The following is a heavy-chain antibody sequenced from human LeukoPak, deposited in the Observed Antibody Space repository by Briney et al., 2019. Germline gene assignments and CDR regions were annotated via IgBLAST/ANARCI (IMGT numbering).Heavy chain of an antibody. CDR3: ARAQTYGDSRLLLDY. J-gene: IGHJ4*02. D-gene: IGHD2-21*02. CDR1: GFTFSNYW. CDR2: INSDGINT. V-gene: IGHV3-74*01. Sequence: GGSLRLSCAASGFTFSNYWMHWVRQAPGKGLVWVSRINSDGINTSYADSVKGRFTISRDNAKNTLNLQMNSLRAEDTAVYYCARAQTYGDSRLLLDYWGQGTLVTVSS.